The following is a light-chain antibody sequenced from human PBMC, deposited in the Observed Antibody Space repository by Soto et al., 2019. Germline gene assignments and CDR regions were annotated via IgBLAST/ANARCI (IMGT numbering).Light chain of an antibody. CDR3: QQYNNCPPWT. Sequence: EIVMTQSPATLSVSPGERATLSCRASQSISSNLAWYQQKPGQAPRLLIYGESTRATGIPARFSGSGSGTEFTLPISSLQSEDFAVYYCQQYNNCPPWTFGQGTKVEIK. V-gene: IGKV3D-15*01. CDR2: GES. J-gene: IGKJ1*01. CDR1: QSISSN.